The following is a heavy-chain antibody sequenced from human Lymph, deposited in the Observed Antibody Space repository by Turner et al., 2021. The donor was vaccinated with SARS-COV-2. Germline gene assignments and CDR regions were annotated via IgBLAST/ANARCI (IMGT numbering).Heavy chain of an antibody. Sequence: QVQLVQSGAALKKPGASVKVSCKVSGYTLTELSMHWVRQAPGKGLEWMGGFDPEDGKTIYAQKFQGRVTMTEDTSTDTAYMELSSLRSEDTAVYYCATDRSSGWPHYYYYTMDVWGQGTTVTVSS. CDR1: GYTLTELS. D-gene: IGHD6-19*01. CDR2: FDPEDGKT. J-gene: IGHJ6*02. V-gene: IGHV1-24*01. CDR3: ATDRSSGWPHYYYYTMDV.